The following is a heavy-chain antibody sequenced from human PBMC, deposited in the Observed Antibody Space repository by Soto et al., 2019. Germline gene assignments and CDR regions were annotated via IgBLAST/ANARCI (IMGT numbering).Heavy chain of an antibody. D-gene: IGHD6-13*01. V-gene: IGHV3-30*18. CDR1: GFTFRSYD. J-gene: IGHJ6*01. CDR2: ISFDGIKR. CDR3: AKPIVAAGYYGMDV. Sequence: QVQLVESGGGVVQPGGSLRLSCAASGFTFRSYDMHWVRQAPGRGLEWMGVISFDGIKRYYADSVKGRFTISRDSSKNRLYLQMNSLRPEDTAVYYCAKPIVAAGYYGMDVW.